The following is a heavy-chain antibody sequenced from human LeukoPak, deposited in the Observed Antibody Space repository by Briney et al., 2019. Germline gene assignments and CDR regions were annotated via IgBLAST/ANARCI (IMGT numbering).Heavy chain of an antibody. CDR1: GFTFSSYG. Sequence: PGRSLRLSCAASGFTFSSYGMHWVRQAPGKGLEWVAVIWYDGSNKYYADSVKGRFTISRDNSKNTLYLQMNSLRAEDTAVYYCARDTIVATNPYYYYGMDVWGKGTTVTVSS. CDR2: IWYDGSNK. V-gene: IGHV3-33*01. D-gene: IGHD5-12*01. J-gene: IGHJ6*04. CDR3: ARDTIVATNPYYYYGMDV.